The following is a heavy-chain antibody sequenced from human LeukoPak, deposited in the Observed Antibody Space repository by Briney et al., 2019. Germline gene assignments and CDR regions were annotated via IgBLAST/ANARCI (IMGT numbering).Heavy chain of an antibody. D-gene: IGHD3-3*01. CDR3: AKGFWSDYNWFDS. CDR1: GFTFSSYG. Sequence: PGGSLRLSCAASGFTFSSYGMHWVRQAPGKGLEWVAFIRYDGSNKYYADSVKGRFTISRDNSKNTLYLQMNSLRAEDTAVYYCAKGFWSDYNWFDSWGQGTLVTVSS. V-gene: IGHV3-30*02. CDR2: IRYDGSNK. J-gene: IGHJ5*01.